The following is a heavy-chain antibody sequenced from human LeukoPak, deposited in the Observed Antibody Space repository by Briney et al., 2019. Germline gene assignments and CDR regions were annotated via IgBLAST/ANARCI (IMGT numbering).Heavy chain of an antibody. CDR3: ARDVPRTSGP. V-gene: IGHV3-74*01. D-gene: IGHD3-10*01. CDR2: IDGNGRTA. CDR1: GFTFSSEW. J-gene: IGHJ5*02. Sequence: GGSLRLSCAASGFTFSSEWMHWVRQAPGRGLVWISHIDGNGRTANYGDSVRGRFTVSRDNAKNTLYLQMNSLRAEDTAVYYCARDVPRTSGPWGQGTLVTVSS.